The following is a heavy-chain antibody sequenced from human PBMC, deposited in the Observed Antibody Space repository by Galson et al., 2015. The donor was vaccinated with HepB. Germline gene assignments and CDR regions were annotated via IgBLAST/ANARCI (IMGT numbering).Heavy chain of an antibody. CDR2: INPNSGGT. CDR3: ARALKPGGYYYYGMDV. Sequence: SVKVSCKASGYTFTGYYMHWVRQAPGQGLEWMGWINPNSGGTNYAQKFQGWVTMTRDTSISTAYMELSRLRSDDTAVYYCARALKPGGYYYYGMDVWGQGTTVTVSS. CDR1: GYTFTGYY. J-gene: IGHJ6*02. V-gene: IGHV1-2*04.